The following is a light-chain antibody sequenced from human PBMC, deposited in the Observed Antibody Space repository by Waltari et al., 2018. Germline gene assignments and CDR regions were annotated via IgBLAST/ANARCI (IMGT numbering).Light chain of an antibody. CDR2: GAS. Sequence: VVTQTPLSLSVTPGQSASISCKSSQTLLHTDGKTYLFWFFQRPGQSPQLLIYGASSRFSGVPDRFSGSGSGTDFTLRISQVEADDVGLYYCMQGLHLPFTFGPGTKVDF. J-gene: IGKJ3*01. CDR3: MQGLHLPFT. CDR1: QTLLHTDGKTY. V-gene: IGKV2-29*02.